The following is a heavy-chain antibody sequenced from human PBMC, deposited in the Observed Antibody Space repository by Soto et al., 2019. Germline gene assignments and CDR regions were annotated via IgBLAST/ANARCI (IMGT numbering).Heavy chain of an antibody. V-gene: IGHV3-49*04. CDR2: IRSKAYGGTT. D-gene: IGHD6-19*01. J-gene: IGHJ4*02. Sequence: GGSLRLSCTASGFTFGDYAMSWVRQAPGKGLEWVGFIRSKAYGGTTEYAASVKGRFTISRDDSKSIAYLQMNSLKTEDTAVYYCTRDAESSGWYPQNSDYCGPGTLVTVSS. CDR1: GFTFGDYA. CDR3: TRDAESSGWYPQNSDY.